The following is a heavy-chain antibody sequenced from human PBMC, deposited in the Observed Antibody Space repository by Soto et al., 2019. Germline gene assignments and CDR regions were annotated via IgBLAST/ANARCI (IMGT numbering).Heavy chain of an antibody. CDR1: GFTFSDFY. J-gene: IGHJ4*02. CDR3: ARDRNAAGSDY. CDR2: ISSGSTNI. Sequence: PGGSLRLPCAASGFTFSDFYMSWIRQAPGKGLEWISYISSGSTNIFYADSVKGRFTVSRDNAKNSVYLQMDSLRAEDTAVYYCARDRNAAGSDYWGQGTLVTVSS. D-gene: IGHD1-1*01. V-gene: IGHV3-11*01.